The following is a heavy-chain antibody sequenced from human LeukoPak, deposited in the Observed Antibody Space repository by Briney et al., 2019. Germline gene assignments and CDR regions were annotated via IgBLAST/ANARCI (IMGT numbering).Heavy chain of an antibody. CDR1: GFTFSSYA. Sequence: GGSLRLSCAASGFTFSSYAMTWVRQAPGKGLEWVSAISNSGGGTYYADSVKGRFTISRDNSKNTLYLQMTSLRAEDTAVYYCAREARYESSGYYFDFWGQGTQVTVSS. J-gene: IGHJ4*02. D-gene: IGHD3-22*01. V-gene: IGHV3-23*01. CDR2: ISNSGGGT. CDR3: AREARYESSGYYFDF.